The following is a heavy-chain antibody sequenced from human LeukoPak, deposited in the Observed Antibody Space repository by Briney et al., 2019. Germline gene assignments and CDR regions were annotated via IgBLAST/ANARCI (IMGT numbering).Heavy chain of an antibody. J-gene: IGHJ6*02. V-gene: IGHV1-2*02. D-gene: IGHD6-13*01. CDR2: INPNSGGT. Sequence: KPGASVKVSCKASGYTFTGYYMLWVRQAPGQGLEWMGWINPNSGGTNYAQKFQGRVTMTRDTSISTAYMELSRLRSDDTAVYYCASAFGIAAALDGMDVWGQGTTVTVSS. CDR1: GYTFTGYY. CDR3: ASAFGIAAALDGMDV.